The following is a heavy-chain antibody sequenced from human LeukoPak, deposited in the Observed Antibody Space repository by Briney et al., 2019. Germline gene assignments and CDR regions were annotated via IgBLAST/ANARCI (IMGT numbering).Heavy chain of an antibody. D-gene: IGHD1-26*01. CDR3: ASRGEWEFRDY. CDR1: GFTLRSYA. J-gene: IGHJ4*02. V-gene: IGHV3-30-3*01. Sequence: PGGSLRLSCAASGFTLRSYAMHWVRQAPGKGLEWVAVISYDGSNKYYADSVKGRSTISRDNSKNTLYLQMNSLRAEDTAVYYCASRGEWEFRDYWGQGTLVTVSS. CDR2: ISYDGSNK.